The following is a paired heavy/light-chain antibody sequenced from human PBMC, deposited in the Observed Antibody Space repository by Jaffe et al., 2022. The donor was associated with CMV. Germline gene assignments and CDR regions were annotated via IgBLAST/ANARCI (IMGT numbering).Heavy chain of an antibody. D-gene: IGHD4-17*01. J-gene: IGHJ3*01. CDR3: ARHPWSRPRNPWSRSGNHGDRLTAPYLLPRDPNDVFTV. V-gene: IGHV4-39*01. CDR2: VFYGGDT. Sequence: QVQLQESGPGLVRPSETLSLRCAVSGASITSSSHYWVWIRQPPGKGLEWIGNVFYGGDTYYNPSLKSRVAISVDTSRNQFSLQLTFVTAADTAVYYCARHPWSRPRNPWSRSGNHGDRLTAPYLLPRDPNDVFTVWGQGTTVTVSS. CDR1: GASITSSSHY.
Light chain of an antibody. CDR3: QQCGSSSWT. CDR1: QSVNSNS. Sequence: ELVLTQSPGTLSLSPGDRATLSCRASQSVNSNSLAWYQQKPGQVPRLLIYSTSKRATGIPDRFSGSGSGTDFTLTISRLEPEDFAVYYCQQCGSSSWTFGQGTKVEIK. V-gene: IGKV3-20*01. J-gene: IGKJ1*01. CDR2: STS.